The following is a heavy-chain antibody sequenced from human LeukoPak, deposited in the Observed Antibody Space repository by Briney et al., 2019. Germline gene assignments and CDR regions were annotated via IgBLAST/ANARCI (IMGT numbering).Heavy chain of an antibody. V-gene: IGHV3-7*03. CDR3: VKDSPPRYSGSPPAY. CDR2: INKDGGEK. CDR1: GFTFSSYW. D-gene: IGHD1-26*01. J-gene: IGHJ4*02. Sequence: GGSLRLSCAASGFTFSSYWMSWVRQAPGRGLEWVANINKDGGEKYYVDSVKGRFTISRDNAKNSLYLQMNSLRADDTAVYYCVKDSPPRYSGSPPAYWGQGTLVTVSS.